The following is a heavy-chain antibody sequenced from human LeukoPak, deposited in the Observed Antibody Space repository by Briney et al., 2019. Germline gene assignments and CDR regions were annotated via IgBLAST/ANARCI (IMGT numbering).Heavy chain of an antibody. Sequence: PGGSLRLSCAASGFTFNEFGVHWVRQAPGKGLEWVSYISSSGSTIYYADSVKGRFTISRDNAKNSLYLQMNSLRAEDTAVYYCARHPVPMDVWGQGTTVTVSS. CDR2: ISSSGSTI. CDR3: ARHPVPMDV. J-gene: IGHJ6*02. V-gene: IGHV3-48*03. D-gene: IGHD6-6*01. CDR1: GFTFNEFG.